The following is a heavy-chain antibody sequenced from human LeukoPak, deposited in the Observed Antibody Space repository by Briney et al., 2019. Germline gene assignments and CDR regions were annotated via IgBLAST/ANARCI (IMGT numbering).Heavy chain of an antibody. CDR3: ARAYSPPQWSPFDY. J-gene: IGHJ4*02. CDR1: GGSISSYY. CDR2: IYYSGST. V-gene: IGHV4-59*12. D-gene: IGHD6-13*01. Sequence: SETLSLTCTVSGGSISSYYWSWIRQPPGKGLEWIGYIYYSGSTNYKPSLKSRVTISVDTSKNQFSLKLSSVTAADTAVYYCARAYSPPQWSPFDYWGQGTLVTVSS.